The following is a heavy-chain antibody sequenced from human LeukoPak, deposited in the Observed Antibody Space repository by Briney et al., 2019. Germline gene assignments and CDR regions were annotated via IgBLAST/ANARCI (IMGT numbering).Heavy chain of an antibody. V-gene: IGHV3-30*18. D-gene: IGHD3-10*01. Sequence: GGSLTLSCAASGFTFSNYGMHWVRQAPGKGLEWVALITYDGYYKYYADSVKGRFTISRDNSKNMYLQMNSLRAEDTAVYYCAKDLISMVRGSPMDVWGQGTTVTVSS. CDR1: GFTFSNYG. CDR2: ITYDGYYK. J-gene: IGHJ6*02. CDR3: AKDLISMVRGSPMDV.